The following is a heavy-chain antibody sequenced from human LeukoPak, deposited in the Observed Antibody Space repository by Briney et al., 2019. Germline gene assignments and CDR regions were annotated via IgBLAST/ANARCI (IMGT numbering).Heavy chain of an antibody. J-gene: IGHJ4*02. Sequence: GGSLRLSCAASGFTFSSYAMTWVRQAPGKGLEWVSALSGSGRSTYYADSVKGRFTISRDNSKNTLYLQMNSLRAEDTAVYYCARGSGTNFDYWGQGTLVTVSS. CDR2: LSGSGRST. V-gene: IGHV3-23*01. CDR1: GFTFSSYA. D-gene: IGHD1-1*01. CDR3: ARGSGTNFDY.